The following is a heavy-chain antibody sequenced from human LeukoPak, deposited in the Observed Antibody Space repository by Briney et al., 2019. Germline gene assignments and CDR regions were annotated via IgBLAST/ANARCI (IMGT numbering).Heavy chain of an antibody. Sequence: GASVKVSCKASGYTFTGYYMHWVRQAPGQGLEWMGWINPNSGGTNYAQKFQGRVTMTRDTSISTAYMELSRLRSDDTAVYYCARGRLVAAATNWFDPWGQGTLVTVSS. CDR2: INPNSGGT. V-gene: IGHV1-2*02. CDR1: GYTFTGYY. D-gene: IGHD6-13*01. J-gene: IGHJ5*02. CDR3: ARGRLVAAATNWFDP.